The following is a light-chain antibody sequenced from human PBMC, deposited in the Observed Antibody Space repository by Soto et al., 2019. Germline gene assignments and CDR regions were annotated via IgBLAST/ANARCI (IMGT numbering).Light chain of an antibody. V-gene: IGKV3-20*01. Sequence: EIVLTQSPGTLSLSPGERATLSCRASQSVSSSYLAWYQQKPGQAPRLLIYGASSRATGIPDRFSGSGSGTVVTLTISRLEPEDFSVYYCQQYCGPPRTFGQGTKVEIK. CDR1: QSVSSSY. CDR3: QQYCGPPRT. CDR2: GAS. J-gene: IGKJ1*01.